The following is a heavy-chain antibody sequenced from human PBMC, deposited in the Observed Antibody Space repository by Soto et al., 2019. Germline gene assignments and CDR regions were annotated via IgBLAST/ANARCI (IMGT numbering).Heavy chain of an antibody. CDR2: IIPIFGTA. J-gene: IGHJ6*02. CDR1: GGTFSSYA. CDR3: ARSHSDIVVVPAALGEDYYYGMDV. D-gene: IGHD2-2*01. Sequence: SVKVSCKASGGTFSSYAISWVRQAPGQGLEWMGGIIPIFGTANYAQKFQGRVTITADESTSTAYMELSSLRSEDTAVYYCARSHSDIVVVPAALGEDYYYGMDVWGQGTTVTVSS. V-gene: IGHV1-69*13.